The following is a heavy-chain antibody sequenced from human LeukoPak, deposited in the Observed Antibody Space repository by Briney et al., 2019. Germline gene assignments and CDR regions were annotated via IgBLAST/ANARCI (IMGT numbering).Heavy chain of an antibody. V-gene: IGHV4-38-2*02. D-gene: IGHD2-2*01. Sequence: SETLSLTCTVSAYSITSGYFWGWIRQPPGKGLEWIGSRYHSGSTYCNPSLESRVTISVDTSKNQFSLRLSSVTAADTAVYYCARVGTADSTSTKCPGFVAYWGQGTLVTVSS. J-gene: IGHJ4*02. CDR1: AYSITSGYF. CDR2: RYHSGST. CDR3: ARVGTADSTSTKCPGFVAY.